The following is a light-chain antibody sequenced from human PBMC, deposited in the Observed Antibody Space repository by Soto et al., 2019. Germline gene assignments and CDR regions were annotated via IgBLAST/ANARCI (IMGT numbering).Light chain of an antibody. V-gene: IGKV3-15*01. CDR3: QQYHNWWT. CDR2: GAS. J-gene: IGKJ1*01. CDR1: QSINSN. Sequence: EIVLTQSPATPSSFPGDRATVSFTASQSINSNLAWYQQRPGQAPRLLIYGASTRATGIPARFSGSGSGTDFTLTIRSLQSEDFAVYYCQQYHNWWTFGQGTKVDI.